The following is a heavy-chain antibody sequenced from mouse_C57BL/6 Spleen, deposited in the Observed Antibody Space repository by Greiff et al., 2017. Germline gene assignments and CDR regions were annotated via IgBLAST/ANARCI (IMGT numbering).Heavy chain of an antibody. J-gene: IGHJ1*03. D-gene: IGHD2-5*01. CDR3: ANEDYRNYAWYVDV. CDR2: INPSNGGT. Sequence: QVQLQQPGTELVKPGASVKLSCKASGYTFTSYWMHWVKQRPGQGLEWIGNINPSNGGTNYNEKFKSKATLTVDKSSSTAYMQLSSLTSEDSAVYYCANEDYRNYAWYVDVWGTGTTVTVSS. V-gene: IGHV1-53*01. CDR1: GYTFTSYW.